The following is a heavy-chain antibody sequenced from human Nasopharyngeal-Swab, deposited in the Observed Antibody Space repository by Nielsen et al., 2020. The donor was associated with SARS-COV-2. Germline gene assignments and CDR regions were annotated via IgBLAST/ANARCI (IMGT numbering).Heavy chain of an antibody. CDR3: ARDVGDYYDSSGTFDY. Sequence: WIRQPLGKGLVWVSRINSDGSSTSYADSVKGRFTISRDNAKNTLYLQMNSLRAEDTAVYYCARDVGDYYDSSGTFDYWGQGTLVTVSS. D-gene: IGHD3-22*01. V-gene: IGHV3-74*01. J-gene: IGHJ4*02. CDR2: INSDGSST.